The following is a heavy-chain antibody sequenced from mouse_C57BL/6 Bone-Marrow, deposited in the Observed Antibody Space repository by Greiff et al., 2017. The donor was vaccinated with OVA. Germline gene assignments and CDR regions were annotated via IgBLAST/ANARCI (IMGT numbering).Heavy chain of an antibody. Sequence: VQLQQSGAELVKPGASVKLSCTASGFNIKDYYMHWVKQRTEQGLEWIGRIDPEDGETKYAPKFQGKATITADTSSNTAYLQLSSQTSEDTAVYYCAREVYYGSSSWFAYWGQGTLVTVSA. D-gene: IGHD1-1*01. J-gene: IGHJ3*01. V-gene: IGHV14-2*01. CDR1: GFNIKDYY. CDR3: AREVYYGSSSWFAY. CDR2: IDPEDGET.